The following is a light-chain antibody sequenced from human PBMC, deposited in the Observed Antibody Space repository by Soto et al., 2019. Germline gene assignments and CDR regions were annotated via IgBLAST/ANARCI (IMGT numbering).Light chain of an antibody. CDR1: QSVNNY. CDR2: DAS. Sequence: EIVLTQSPGTLSLSPGERATLSCRASQSVNNYLAWYQQRPGQPPRLLIYDASRRATGIPARFSGRGSGTDFTLTISSLEPEDFAFYYCQQRTNPLTFGGGTKVDIK. CDR3: QQRTNPLT. V-gene: IGKV3-11*01. J-gene: IGKJ4*01.